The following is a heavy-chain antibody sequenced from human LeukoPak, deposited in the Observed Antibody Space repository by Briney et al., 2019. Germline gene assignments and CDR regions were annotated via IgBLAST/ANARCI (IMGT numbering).Heavy chain of an antibody. J-gene: IGHJ3*02. V-gene: IGHV1-2*02. Sequence: ASVKVSCKTSGYTFTAYYMHWVRQAPGQGLEWMGWINPNSGATNYAQKFQGRVTMTRDTSISTAYMELSSLRSDDTAVYYCAMSYYYGSGKYDAFDIWGQGTMVTVSS. D-gene: IGHD3-10*01. CDR2: INPNSGAT. CDR1: GYTFTAYY. CDR3: AMSYYYGSGKYDAFDI.